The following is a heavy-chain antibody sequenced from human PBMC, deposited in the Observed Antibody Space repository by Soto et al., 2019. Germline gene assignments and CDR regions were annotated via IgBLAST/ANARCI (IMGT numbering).Heavy chain of an antibody. D-gene: IGHD2-2*01. CDR1: GGTFSSYA. CDR2: IIPIFGTA. CDR3: ARCEVGYANRVYFDY. J-gene: IGHJ4*02. Sequence: QVQLVQSGAEVKKPGSSVKVSCKASGGTFSSYAISWVRQAPGQGLEWMGGIIPIFGTANYAQKFQGRVKITADEYTSTAYMELSSLRSEDTAVYYCARCEVGYANRVYFDYWGQGTLVTVSS. V-gene: IGHV1-69*01.